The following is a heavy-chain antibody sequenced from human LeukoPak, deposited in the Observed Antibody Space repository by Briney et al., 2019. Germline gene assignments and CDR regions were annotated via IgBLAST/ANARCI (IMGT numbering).Heavy chain of an antibody. Sequence: PSETLSLTCTVSGDSISNGGYYWSWIRHHPGKGLEWIAYIYYSGSTYYNPSLMGRATISVDTSKNQFSLKLRSVTAADTAVYFCARVSAIFGVVLDYWGQGTQVTVSS. V-gene: IGHV4-31*03. D-gene: IGHD3-3*01. CDR2: IYYSGST. CDR1: GDSISNGGYY. J-gene: IGHJ4*02. CDR3: ARVSAIFGVVLDY.